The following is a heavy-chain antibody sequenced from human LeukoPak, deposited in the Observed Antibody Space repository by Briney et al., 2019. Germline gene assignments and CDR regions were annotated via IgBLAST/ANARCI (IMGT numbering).Heavy chain of an antibody. V-gene: IGHV4-30-4*01. Sequence: SQTLSLTCTVSGGSISSGDYCWSWIRQPPGKGLEWIGYIYYSGSTYYNPSLKGRVTISVDTSKNQFSLKLSSVTAADTAVYYCARESSGEYYFDYWGQGTLVTVSS. CDR2: IYYSGST. CDR3: ARESSGEYYFDY. J-gene: IGHJ4*02. CDR1: GGSISSGDYC. D-gene: IGHD3-10*01.